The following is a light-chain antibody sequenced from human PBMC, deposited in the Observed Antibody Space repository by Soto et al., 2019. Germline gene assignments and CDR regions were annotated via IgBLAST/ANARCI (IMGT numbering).Light chain of an antibody. Sequence: QSALTQPRSVSGSPGQSVTISCNGSSSDVGGSEFVSWYQQHPVKAPKLVIYDVTKRPSGVPDRFSGSKSGNTASLTISGPQAEDEADYYCCSYAGNSLWVFGGGTKLTVL. CDR3: CSYAGNSLWV. J-gene: IGLJ3*02. CDR1: SSDVGGSEF. V-gene: IGLV2-11*01. CDR2: DVT.